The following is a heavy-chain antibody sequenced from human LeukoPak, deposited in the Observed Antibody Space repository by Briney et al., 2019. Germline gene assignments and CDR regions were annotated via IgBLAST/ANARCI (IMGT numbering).Heavy chain of an antibody. Sequence: GGSLRLSCAASGFTFDDYGMSWVRQAPGKGLEWVSGIHWNGGISAYADAVNGRFTISRDNAKNPLYLHINSLRAEDTSLYYCARVQRWGYSNYFDYWGQGTLVTVSS. CDR3: ARVQRWGYSNYFDY. D-gene: IGHD4-11*01. CDR1: GFTFDDYG. CDR2: IHWNGGIS. V-gene: IGHV3-20*04. J-gene: IGHJ4*02.